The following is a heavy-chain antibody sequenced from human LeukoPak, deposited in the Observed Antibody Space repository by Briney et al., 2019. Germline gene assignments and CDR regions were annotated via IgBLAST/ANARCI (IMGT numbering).Heavy chain of an antibody. V-gene: IGHV3-48*02. D-gene: IGHD4-23*01. CDR3: ARVAAGYSVNYFDY. CDR2: ISTGSSTT. CDR1: EFALSTYN. J-gene: IGHJ4*02. Sequence: GGSLRLSCAASEFALSTYNMNWVRQAPGKGLEWVSYISTGSSTTYYADSVKGRFTISRDNVENSLYLQMNSLRDEDTAVYYCARVAAGYSVNYFDYWGQGTLVTVSS.